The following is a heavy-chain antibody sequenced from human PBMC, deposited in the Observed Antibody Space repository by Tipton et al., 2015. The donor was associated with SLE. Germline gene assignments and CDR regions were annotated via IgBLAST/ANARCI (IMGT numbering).Heavy chain of an antibody. J-gene: IGHJ5*02. V-gene: IGHV3-21*04. CDR3: ARVGQERVMGRRCFDP. D-gene: IGHD2-21*01. CDR1: GLRFSGYG. Sequence: SLRLSCAASGLRFSGYGIHWVRQAPGKGLEWVATISSGSSYIYYADSMRGRFTVSRDNAKKSVYLQMNSLRAEDTGVYYCARVGQERVMGRRCFDPWGQGTLVSVSS. CDR2: ISSGSSYI.